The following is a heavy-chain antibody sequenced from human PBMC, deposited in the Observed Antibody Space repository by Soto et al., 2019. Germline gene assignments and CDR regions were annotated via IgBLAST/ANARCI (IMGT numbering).Heavy chain of an antibody. Sequence: PSETLSLTFTVSGGSISSYYWSWIRQPPGKGLEWIGYIYYSGIINYNPSLKSPVTISVDTSKNQFSLKLSSVTAAHTAVYYCARDVASSNQYYFDYWGQGTLVTVSS. J-gene: IGHJ4*02. D-gene: IGHD4-4*01. V-gene: IGHV4-59*01. CDR1: GGSISSYY. CDR3: ARDVASSNQYYFDY. CDR2: IYYSGII.